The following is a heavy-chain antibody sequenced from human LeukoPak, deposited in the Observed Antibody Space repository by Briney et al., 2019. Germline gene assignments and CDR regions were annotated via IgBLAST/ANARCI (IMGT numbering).Heavy chain of an antibody. CDR1: GFTLSSYA. CDR2: ISKNGGNT. Sequence: GGFLRPSCAASGFTLSSYAMHWVRQAPGKGLEYVSAISKNGGNTYYANSVKGRFSISRDNSKNTLYLQMGSLRTEDMAVYYCARVGEGRYYQYYYMDVWGKGTTVTVSS. CDR3: ARVGEGRYYQYYYMDV. J-gene: IGHJ6*03. D-gene: IGHD1-26*01. V-gene: IGHV3-64*01.